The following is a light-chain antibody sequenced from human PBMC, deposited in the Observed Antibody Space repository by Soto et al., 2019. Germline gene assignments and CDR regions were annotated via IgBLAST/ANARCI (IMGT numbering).Light chain of an antibody. V-gene: IGKV1-9*01. J-gene: IGKJ4*01. CDR3: QQLNNYPLS. Sequence: DIQLTQSPSAIAPSVGDRVTSTCRASQGIGSYLAWYQQKPGKAPNLLIYAASTLQSGVPSRFSGSGSGTDFTLTISSLQPEVFATYYCQQLNNYPLSFGEGTKVNI. CDR2: AAS. CDR1: QGIGSY.